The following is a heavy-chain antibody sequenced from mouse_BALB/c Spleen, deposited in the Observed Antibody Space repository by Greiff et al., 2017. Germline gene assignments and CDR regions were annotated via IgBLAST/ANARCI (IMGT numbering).Heavy chain of an antibody. D-gene: IGHD1-1*01. Sequence: EVKLQESGGGLVQPGGSRKLSCAASGFTFSSFGMHWVRQAPEKGLEWVAYISIGSSTIYYADTVKGRFTISRDNPKNTLFLQMTSLRSEDTAMYYCARGGYGSSYYAMDYWGQGTSVTVSA. CDR2: ISIGSSTI. J-gene: IGHJ4*01. CDR3: ARGGYGSSYYAMDY. CDR1: GFTFSSFG. V-gene: IGHV5-17*02.